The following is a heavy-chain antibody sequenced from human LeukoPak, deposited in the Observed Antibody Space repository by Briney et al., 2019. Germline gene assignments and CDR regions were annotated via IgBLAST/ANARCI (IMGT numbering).Heavy chain of an antibody. CDR3: ARRGPVAGTSDPGDAFDI. V-gene: IGHV1-18*01. CDR2: ISAYNGNT. J-gene: IGHJ3*02. CDR1: GYTFTSYG. D-gene: IGHD6-19*01. Sequence: ASVKVSCKASGYTFTSYGISWVRQAPGQGLEWMGWISAYNGNTNYAQKLQGRVTMTTDTSTSTAYMELSSLRSEDTAVYYCARRGPVAGTSDPGDAFDIWGQGTMVTVSS.